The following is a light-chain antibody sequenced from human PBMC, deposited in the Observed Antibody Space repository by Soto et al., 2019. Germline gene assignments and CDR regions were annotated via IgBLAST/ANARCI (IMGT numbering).Light chain of an antibody. J-gene: IGKJ2*01. CDR3: QQSHSTPYT. V-gene: IGKV1-39*01. CDR1: QSIDTY. Sequence: DIQMTQSPSSLSASFGDRVTLTCRASQSIDTYLNRYQHNPGTAPKPLMYAASTLHSGVPSRFSGSGSGTDFTLTIRGLLRVDCATYDGQQSHSTPYTFGHGNKVDI. CDR2: AAS.